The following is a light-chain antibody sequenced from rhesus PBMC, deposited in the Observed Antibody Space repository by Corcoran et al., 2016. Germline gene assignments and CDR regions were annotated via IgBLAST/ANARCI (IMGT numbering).Light chain of an antibody. Sequence: DIQMTQSPSSLSASVGDRVTITCRASENVNNYLNWYQQKPGKAPKLLIYKASTLQSGVPSRFRGSGSGTDYTFTISSLQPEDVATYYCQQGYGTPYSFGQGTKVEIK. V-gene: IGKV1-74*01. CDR3: QQGYGTPYS. CDR1: ENVNNY. J-gene: IGKJ2*01. CDR2: KAS.